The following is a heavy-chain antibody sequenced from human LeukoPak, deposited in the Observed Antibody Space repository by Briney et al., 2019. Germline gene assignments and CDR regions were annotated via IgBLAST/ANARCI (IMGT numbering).Heavy chain of an antibody. D-gene: IGHD3-22*01. CDR1: GYTFTSYG. Sequence: ASVKVSCKASGYTFTSYGISWVRQAPGQVLEWMGWISAYNGNTNYAQKLQGRVTMTTDTSTSTAYMELRSLRSDDTAVYYCARLFLTNYYDSSGYSDYWGQGTLVTVSS. CDR2: ISAYNGNT. CDR3: ARLFLTNYYDSSGYSDY. J-gene: IGHJ4*02. V-gene: IGHV1-18*01.